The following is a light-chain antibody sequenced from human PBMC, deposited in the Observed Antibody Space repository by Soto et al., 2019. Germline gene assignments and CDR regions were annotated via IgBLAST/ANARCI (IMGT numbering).Light chain of an antibody. Sequence: QSALTQPASVSGSPGQSITISCTGSSSDDGGYNYVSWYQQHPGKAPKVMIYGVSNRPSGVSNRFSGSKSGNTASLTISGLQAEDDADYYCSSYTSNSTLVVFGGGTKLTVL. CDR1: SSDDGGYNY. J-gene: IGLJ2*01. V-gene: IGLV2-14*03. CDR3: SSYTSNSTLVV. CDR2: GVS.